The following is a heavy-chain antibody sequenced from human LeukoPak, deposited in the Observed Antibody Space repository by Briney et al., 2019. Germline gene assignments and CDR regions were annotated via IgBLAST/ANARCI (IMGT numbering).Heavy chain of an antibody. D-gene: IGHD3-22*01. V-gene: IGHV3-33*01. J-gene: IGHJ4*02. Sequence: QPGGSLRLSCAASGFIFNSFGMYWVSQAPGKGLEWVAFIWYDGSNKYYADSVRGRFTISRDNSKDTLYLQMNSLRAEDTAVYYCVRDHRGGYYDSSGFFGGLHYWGQGTLVTVSS. CDR2: IWYDGSNK. CDR1: GFIFNSFG. CDR3: VRDHRGGYYDSSGFFGGLHY.